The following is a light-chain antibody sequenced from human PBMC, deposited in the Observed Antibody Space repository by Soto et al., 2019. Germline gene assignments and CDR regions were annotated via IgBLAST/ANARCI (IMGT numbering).Light chain of an antibody. CDR2: AAS. CDR1: QSVSRH. CDR3: QQSYSTPRMYT. Sequence: DIQMTQSPSSLSASVGDSVTITCRASQSVSRHLNWYQQKPGEAPKLLIYAASSLQRGVPSRFSGSGSGTDFTLTLKNLQPEDFATYSCQQSYSTPRMYTFGQGTKLEIK. J-gene: IGKJ2*01. V-gene: IGKV1-39*01.